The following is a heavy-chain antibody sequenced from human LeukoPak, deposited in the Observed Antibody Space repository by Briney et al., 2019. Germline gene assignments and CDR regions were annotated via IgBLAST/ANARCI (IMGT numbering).Heavy chain of an antibody. V-gene: IGHV3-66*02. CDR1: GFTVSSNY. D-gene: IGHD3-3*01. Sequence: GGSLRLSCAASGFTVSSNYMSWVRQAPGKGLEWVSVIYSGGSTYYADSVKGRFTISRDNSKNTLYLRMNSLRAEDTAVYYCAREPSFGVVIMGGQGTLVTVSS. CDR3: AREPSFGVVIM. J-gene: IGHJ4*02. CDR2: IYSGGST.